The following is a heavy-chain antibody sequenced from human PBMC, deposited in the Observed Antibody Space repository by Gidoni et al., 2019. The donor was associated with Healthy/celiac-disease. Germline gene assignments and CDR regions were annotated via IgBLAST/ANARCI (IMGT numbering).Heavy chain of an antibody. CDR3: ARANWNYWFDP. CDR1: GGSFSGYY. Sequence: QVQLQQWGAGLLKPSETLSLTCAVYGGSFSGYYWSWIRQPPGKGLEWIGEINHSGSINYNPSLKSRVTISVDTSKNQFSLKLSSVTAADTAVYYCARANWNYWFDPWGQGTLVTVSS. V-gene: IGHV4-34*01. J-gene: IGHJ5*02. D-gene: IGHD1-1*01. CDR2: INHSGSI.